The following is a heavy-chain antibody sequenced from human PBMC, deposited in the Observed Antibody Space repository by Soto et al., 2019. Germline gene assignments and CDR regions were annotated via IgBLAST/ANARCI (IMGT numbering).Heavy chain of an antibody. V-gene: IGHV3-48*03. D-gene: IGHD6-25*01. CDR2: ISSSGTTI. CDR1: GFTFSSYE. Sequence: GGSLRLSCAASGFTFSSYEMNWVRQAPGKGLEWVSYISSSGTTIYYADSVKGRITISRDNAKNSLFLQMNSLRAEDTAVYYCTPAPAGLGVWGHGTTVTVSS. J-gene: IGHJ6*02. CDR3: TPAPAGLGV.